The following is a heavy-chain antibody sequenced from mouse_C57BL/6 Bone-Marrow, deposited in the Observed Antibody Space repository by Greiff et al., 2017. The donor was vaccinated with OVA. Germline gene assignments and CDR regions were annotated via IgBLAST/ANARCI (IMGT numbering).Heavy chain of an antibody. D-gene: IGHD2-4*01. V-gene: IGHV1-50*01. J-gene: IGHJ2*01. Sequence: QVQLQQPGAELVKPGASVKLSCKASGYTFTSYWMQWVKQRPGQGLEWIGEIDPSDSYTNYNQKFKGKATLTVDTSSSTAYMQLSSLTSEDSAVYYCARDDYDSFDYWGQGTTLTVSS. CDR2: IDPSDSYT. CDR3: ARDDYDSFDY. CDR1: GYTFTSYW.